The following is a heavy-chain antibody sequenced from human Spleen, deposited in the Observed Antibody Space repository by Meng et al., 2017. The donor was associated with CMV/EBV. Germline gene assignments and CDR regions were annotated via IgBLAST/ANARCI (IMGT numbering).Heavy chain of an antibody. CDR2: INTDGSDT. CDR3: AASGSSWCWHGLDG. Sequence: GESLKISCAVPGFTLSNYWMHWVRQAPGKGPEWVSRINTDGSDTDYADSVQGRFFISRDNAKNTVFLEMNSLRGDDTAVYNCAASGSSWCWHGLDGWGQGTTVTVSS. J-gene: IGHJ6*02. D-gene: IGHD6-13*01. CDR1: GFTLSNYW. V-gene: IGHV3-74*01.